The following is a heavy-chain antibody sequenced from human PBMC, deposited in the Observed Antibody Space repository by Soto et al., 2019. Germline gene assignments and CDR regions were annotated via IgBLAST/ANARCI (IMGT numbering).Heavy chain of an antibody. V-gene: IGHV4-39*06. CDR3: ARVNQLAPKRNALDI. CDR1: GGSISSNSYY. CDR2: MYHSVAT. Sequence: SETLSLTCTVSGGSISSNSYYWDWIRQPPGKGLEWIGSMYHSVATYHNPSLQSRVTISVDTSKNQFALHLSCVTAADTAVYYCARVNQLAPKRNALDIWGQGTMVTVSS. D-gene: IGHD2-2*01. J-gene: IGHJ3*02.